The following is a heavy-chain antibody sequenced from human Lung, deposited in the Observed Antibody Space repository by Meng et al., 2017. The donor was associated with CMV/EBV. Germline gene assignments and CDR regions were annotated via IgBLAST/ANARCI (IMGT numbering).Heavy chain of an antibody. Sequence: GGSXRLXCAASGFTFSSYAMSWVRQAPGKGLEWVSFIYSGDSSTSFADSVKGRFTISRDNSKNTLYLQMNSLRAEDTAVYYCAKVRSGWYYDYWDQGTLVTVSS. J-gene: IGHJ4*02. CDR2: IYSGDSST. CDR1: GFTFSSYA. D-gene: IGHD6-19*01. CDR3: AKVRSGWYYDY. V-gene: IGHV3-23*03.